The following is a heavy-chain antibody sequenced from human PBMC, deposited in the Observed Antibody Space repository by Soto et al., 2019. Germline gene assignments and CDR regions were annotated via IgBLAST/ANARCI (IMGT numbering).Heavy chain of an antibody. CDR2: INHSGST. V-gene: IGHV4-34*01. CDR1: GWSFSGYY. CDR3: ARGVYGSGSYYKVSYYFDY. D-gene: IGHD3-10*01. J-gene: IGHJ4*02. Sequence: QVQLQQWGAGLLKPSETLSLTCAVYGWSFSGYYWSWIRQPPGKGLEWIGEINHSGSTNYNPSLKSRVTISVDTSKNQFSLKLSSVTAADTAVYYCARGVYGSGSYYKVSYYFDYWGQGTLVTVSS.